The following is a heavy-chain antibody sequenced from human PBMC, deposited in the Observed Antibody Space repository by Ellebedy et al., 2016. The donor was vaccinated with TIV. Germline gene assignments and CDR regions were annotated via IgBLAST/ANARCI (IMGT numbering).Heavy chain of an antibody. CDR1: GFTISNNY. J-gene: IGHJ4*02. Sequence: GGSLRLXXAASGFTISNNYMSWVRQVPGKGLEWVAILHSGGTTFYADSVKGRFTISRDSSKNTLYLQMNSLRVEDTAVYYCARAPTVTSVFDCWGQGTLVTVSS. CDR2: LHSGGTT. V-gene: IGHV3-53*01. CDR3: ARAPTVTSVFDC. D-gene: IGHD4-17*01.